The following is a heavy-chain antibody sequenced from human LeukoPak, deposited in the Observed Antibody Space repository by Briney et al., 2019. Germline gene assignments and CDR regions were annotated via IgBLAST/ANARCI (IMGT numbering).Heavy chain of an antibody. J-gene: IGHJ4*02. D-gene: IGHD3-10*01. V-gene: IGHV3-48*01. Sequence: GGSLRLSCAASGFTFDKYSMNWVRQAPGKGLEWVSHISSASITIYYADSVKGRFTISRDNAKSSLYLHMTSLRAEDAALYYCARDYYRSGSYAVDFWGQGALVTVSS. CDR1: GFTFDKYS. CDR2: ISSASITI. CDR3: ARDYYRSGSYAVDF.